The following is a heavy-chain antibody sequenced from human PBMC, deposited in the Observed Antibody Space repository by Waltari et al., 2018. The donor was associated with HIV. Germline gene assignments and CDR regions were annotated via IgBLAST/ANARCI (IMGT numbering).Heavy chain of an antibody. CDR2: ISWNSGTI. Sequence: EVQLVESGGGLVQPGRSLRLSCAASGFTFVAYALHWFRQAPGKGLEWVSGISWNSGTIGYADSVKGRFTISRDNAKNSLYLQMNSLRAEDTALYYCAKDKRSGYGGNSVWYFDLWGRGTLVTVSS. D-gene: IGHD4-17*01. CDR3: AKDKRSGYGGNSVWYFDL. V-gene: IGHV3-9*01. CDR1: GFTFVAYA. J-gene: IGHJ2*01.